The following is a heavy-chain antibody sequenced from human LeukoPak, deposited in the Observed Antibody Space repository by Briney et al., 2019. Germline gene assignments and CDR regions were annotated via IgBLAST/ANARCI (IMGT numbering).Heavy chain of an antibody. J-gene: IGHJ4*02. D-gene: IGHD6-13*01. V-gene: IGHV3-48*03. Sequence: GGSLRLSCAASRFTFSGYGMNWVRQAPGKGLEWVSYISSSGSVIYYADSVKGRFTISRDNAKKSLYLQIDSLRAEDTAVYYCARQDISSSWYRLDYWGQGSLLTVSS. CDR3: ARQDISSSWYRLDY. CDR1: RFTFSGYG. CDR2: ISSSGSVI.